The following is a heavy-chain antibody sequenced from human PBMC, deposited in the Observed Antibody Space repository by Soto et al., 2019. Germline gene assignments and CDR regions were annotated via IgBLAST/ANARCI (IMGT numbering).Heavy chain of an antibody. V-gene: IGHV4-39*01. CDR1: GGSISSSSYY. CDR3: ARHTPYSSSWYRDY. D-gene: IGHD6-13*01. J-gene: IGHJ4*02. CDR2: IYYSGST. Sequence: QLQLQESGPGLVKPSETLSLTCTVSGGSISSSSYYWGWIRQPPGKGLEWIGSIYYSGSTYYNPSLKRRVTISVDTSKNQFSLKLSSVTAADTAVYYCARHTPYSSSWYRDYWGQGTLVTVSS.